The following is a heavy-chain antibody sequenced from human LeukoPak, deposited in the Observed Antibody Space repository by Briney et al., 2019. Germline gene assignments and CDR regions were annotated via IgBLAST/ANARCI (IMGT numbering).Heavy chain of an antibody. CDR1: GYSISSGYY. D-gene: IGHD3-10*01. V-gene: IGHV4-38-2*02. J-gene: IGHJ5*02. CDR3: ASLNYYGSGSNWFDP. Sequence: PSETLSLTCTVSGYSISSGYYWGWIRQPPGKGLEWIGSIYHSGSTYYNPSLKSRVTISVDTSKNQFSLKLSSVTAADTAVYYCASLNYYGSGSNWFDPWGQGTLVTVSS. CDR2: IYHSGST.